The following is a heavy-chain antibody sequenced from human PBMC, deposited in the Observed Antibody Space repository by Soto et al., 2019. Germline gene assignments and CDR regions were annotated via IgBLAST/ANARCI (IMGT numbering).Heavy chain of an antibody. CDR1: GFTFSGYW. CDR3: ARSDWFDP. J-gene: IGHJ5*02. V-gene: IGHV3-74*01. Sequence: PGGSLRLSCGASGFTFSGYWMHWVRQAPGKGLVWVSRIRSDGSTTSYADSVKGRFTISRDNARNTLYLQMNSLRAEDTAVYYCARSDWFDPCGQRPLVTVS. CDR2: IRSDGSTT.